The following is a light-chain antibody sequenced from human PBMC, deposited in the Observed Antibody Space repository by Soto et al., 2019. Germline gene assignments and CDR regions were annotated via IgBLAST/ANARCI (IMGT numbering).Light chain of an antibody. CDR3: QQYNNGPIT. J-gene: IGKJ5*01. CDR1: QSVSSN. V-gene: IGKV3-15*01. Sequence: EIVMTQSPATLSVSPGERATLSCRASQSVSSNLAWYQQKPGQAPRLLIYGASTRATGIPARFSGSGSGTELTLTISSLQSEDFAVYYCQQYNNGPITFGQWTRLEIK. CDR2: GAS.